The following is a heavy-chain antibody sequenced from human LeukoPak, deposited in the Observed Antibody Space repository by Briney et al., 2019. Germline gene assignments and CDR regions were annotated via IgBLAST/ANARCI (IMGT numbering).Heavy chain of an antibody. CDR2: IYYSGST. Sequence: SETLSLTCTVSGGSISGYYCSRIRQPPGKGLEWIGYIYYSGSTNYNPSLKSRVTMSVDTSKNQFSLKLSSVTAADTAVYYCARHDSSGYPLDYWGQGTLVTVSS. CDR3: ARHDSSGYPLDY. V-gene: IGHV4-59*08. CDR1: GGSISGYY. D-gene: IGHD3-22*01. J-gene: IGHJ4*02.